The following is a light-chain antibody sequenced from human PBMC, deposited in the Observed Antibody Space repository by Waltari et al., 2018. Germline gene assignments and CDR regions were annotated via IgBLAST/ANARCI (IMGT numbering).Light chain of an antibody. Sequence: QSALSQPLSVSGSPGQSVTISCTGTSNDVGGYYYVSWFQQFPGKAPNLIIYDVTRRHSGVPDRFSGSKSGNTASLTISGLQVEDEATYYCCSRAGTYTWLFGGGKKVTVL. CDR2: DVT. CDR1: SNDVGGYYY. CDR3: CSRAGTYTWL. V-gene: IGLV2-11*01. J-gene: IGLJ2*01.